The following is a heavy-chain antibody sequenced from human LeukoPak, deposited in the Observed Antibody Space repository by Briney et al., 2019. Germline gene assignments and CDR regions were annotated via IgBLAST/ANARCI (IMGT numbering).Heavy chain of an antibody. CDR2: VEHDGSRT. V-gene: IGHV3-74*01. CDR3: ATDLG. J-gene: IGHJ4*02. Sequence: GGSLRLSCAASGFTFTSYWMHWVRQPPGKGLVWVSRVEHDGSRTAYTDSVTGRFTISRDNARNMVYLQMNSLRAEDTAVYYCATDLGWGQGTLVTVSS. D-gene: IGHD4-17*01. CDR1: GFTFTSYW.